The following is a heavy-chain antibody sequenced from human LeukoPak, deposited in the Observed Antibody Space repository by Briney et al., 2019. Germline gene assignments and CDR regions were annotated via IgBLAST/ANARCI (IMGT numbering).Heavy chain of an antibody. Sequence: GGSLRLSCTVSGFTFTSHGMHWVRQAPGKGLEWVAYIGHDGRDIYYADSVKGRFTISRDNAKNSLYLQMNSLRAEDTAVYYCARDGSSWPDYYYGMDVWGQGTTVTVSS. CDR3: ARDGSSWPDYYYGMDV. V-gene: IGHV3-33*08. D-gene: IGHD6-13*01. J-gene: IGHJ6*02. CDR2: IGHDGRDI. CDR1: GFTFTSHG.